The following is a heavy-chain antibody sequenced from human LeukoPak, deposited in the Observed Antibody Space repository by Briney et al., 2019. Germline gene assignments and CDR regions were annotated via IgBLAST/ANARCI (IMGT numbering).Heavy chain of an antibody. CDR2: IYSDGST. V-gene: IGHV3-66*01. D-gene: IGHD3-10*01. Sequence: GGSLRLSCAASGFTVSSNYMSWVRQAPGKGLEWVSVIYSDGSTYYADSVKGRFTISRDNAKNSLYLQMNSLRAEGTAVYYCARGVYGSGINWFDPWGQGTLVTVSS. CDR1: GFTVSSNY. J-gene: IGHJ5*02. CDR3: ARGVYGSGINWFDP.